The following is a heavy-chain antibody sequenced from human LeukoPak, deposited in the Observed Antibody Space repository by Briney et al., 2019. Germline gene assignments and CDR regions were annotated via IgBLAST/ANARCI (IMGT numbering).Heavy chain of an antibody. CDR2: IYYSGST. D-gene: IGHD5-18*01. CDR3: ASLLLRGHSRDVPFDY. J-gene: IGHJ4*02. V-gene: IGHV4-31*03. CDR1: GGSISSGGYY. Sequence: SETLSLTCTVSGGSISSGGYYWSWIRQHPGKGLEWIGYIYYSGSTYYNPSLKSRVTISVDTSKNQFSLKLSSVTAADTAVHYCASLLLRGHSRDVPFDYWGQGTLVTVSS.